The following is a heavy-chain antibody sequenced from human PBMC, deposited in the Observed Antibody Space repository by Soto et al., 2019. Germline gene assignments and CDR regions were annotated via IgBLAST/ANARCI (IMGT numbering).Heavy chain of an antibody. V-gene: IGHV1-3*01. CDR1: GYTFTSYA. CDR2: INAGNGNT. Sequence: ASVKVSCKASGYTFTSYAMHWVRQAPGQRLEWMGWINAGNGNTKYSQKFQGRVTITRDTSASTAYMELSSLRSEDTAVYYCARDGIVVVPAARFYYYGMDVWGQGTTVTVSS. CDR3: ARDGIVVVPAARFYYYGMDV. D-gene: IGHD2-2*01. J-gene: IGHJ6*02.